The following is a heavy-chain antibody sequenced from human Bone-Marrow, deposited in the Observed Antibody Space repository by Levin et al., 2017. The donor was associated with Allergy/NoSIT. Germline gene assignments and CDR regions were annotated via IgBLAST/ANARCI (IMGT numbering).Heavy chain of an antibody. J-gene: IGHJ5*01. V-gene: IGHV3-7*01. CDR2: IKKDGSEK. CDR3: ARGAKQFDC. CDR1: GFTLSNYW. Sequence: PGGSLRLSCAASGFTLSNYWMSWVRQAPGKGLEWVATIKKDGSEKYYVDSVKGRFIISRDNAKNSLDLQMNSLGAEDTAVYYCARGAKQFDCWGQGTLVTVSS.